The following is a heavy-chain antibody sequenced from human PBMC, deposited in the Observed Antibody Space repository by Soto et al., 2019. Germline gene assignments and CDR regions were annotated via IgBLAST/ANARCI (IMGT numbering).Heavy chain of an antibody. V-gene: IGHV3-30*04. CDR3: TKTSGGSSSVGMDY. J-gene: IGHJ4*02. D-gene: IGHD6-6*01. Sequence: HVQLVEAGGGVVQPGRSLRLSCAGSGFIFKNYALNWVRQAPGKGLEWVASITRDGYNKYYADSVKGRFTISRDNSRDTLSLQMTALRTEDSSIYYCTKTSGGSSSVGMDYWGQGTRVTVSS. CDR1: GFIFKNYA. CDR2: ITRDGYNK.